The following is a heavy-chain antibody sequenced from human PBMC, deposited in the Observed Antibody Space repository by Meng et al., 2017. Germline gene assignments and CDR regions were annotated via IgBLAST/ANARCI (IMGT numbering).Heavy chain of an antibody. CDR3: ARTPSRRYYYGSETPRKYYYYYGMDV. Sequence: ASVKFSCKASGYTFTSYYMHWVRQAPGQGLEWMGIINPSGGSTSYAQKFQGRVTMTRDTSTSTVYMELSSLRSEDTAVYYCARTPSRRYYYGSETPRKYYYYYGMDVWGQGTTVTDSS. CDR1: GYTFTSYY. J-gene: IGHJ6*02. V-gene: IGHV1-46*01. CDR2: INPSGGST. D-gene: IGHD3-10*01.